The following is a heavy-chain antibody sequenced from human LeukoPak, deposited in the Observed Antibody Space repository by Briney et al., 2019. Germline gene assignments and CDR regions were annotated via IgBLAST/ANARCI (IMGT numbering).Heavy chain of an antibody. CDR1: GFTFSSYG. D-gene: IGHD6-19*01. J-gene: IGHJ4*02. CDR3: ARDPDGWYYFDY. Sequence: GGSLRLSCAASGFTFSSYGMHWVRQAPGKGLEWVTVISYDGSSKYYADSVKGRFTISRDNSKNTLYLQMNNLRAEDTAVYYCARDPDGWYYFDYWGQGTLVTVSS. V-gene: IGHV3-30*03. CDR2: ISYDGSSK.